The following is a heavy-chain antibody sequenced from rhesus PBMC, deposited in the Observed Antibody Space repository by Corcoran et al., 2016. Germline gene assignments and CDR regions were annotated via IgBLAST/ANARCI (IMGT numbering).Heavy chain of an antibody. J-gene: IGHJ4*01. Sequence: QVQLQESGPGLVKPSETLSLTCAVSGGSSTSSYYYWSWIRQAPGKGLEWIGYISYSGSTSYNPSLKSRVTISRDTSKNQFSLKLSSVTAADTAVYYCARLPASTGSGCYACYFDYWGQGVLVTVSS. D-gene: IGHD2-21*01. CDR3: ARLPASTGSGCYACYFDY. CDR2: ISYSGST. V-gene: IGHV4-122*02. CDR1: GGSSTSSYYY.